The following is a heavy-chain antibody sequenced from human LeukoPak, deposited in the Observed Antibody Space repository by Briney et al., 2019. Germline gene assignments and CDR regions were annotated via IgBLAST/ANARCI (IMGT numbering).Heavy chain of an antibody. CDR1: GYTFTGYY. D-gene: IGHD2-2*01. Sequence: GASVKVSCKASGYTFTGYYMHWVRQAPGQGLEWMGWINPNSGGTNYAQKFQGRVTMTRDTSISTAYMELSRLRSDDTAVYYCARVEEYQLLLDFDYWGQGTLVTVSS. CDR3: ARVEEYQLLLDFDY. V-gene: IGHV1-2*02. J-gene: IGHJ4*02. CDR2: INPNSGGT.